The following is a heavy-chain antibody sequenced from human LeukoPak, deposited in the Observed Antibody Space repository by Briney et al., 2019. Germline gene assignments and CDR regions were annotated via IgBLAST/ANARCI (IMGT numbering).Heavy chain of an antibody. V-gene: IGHV4-59*08. Sequence: SETLSLTCTVSGGSISSYYRSWIRQPPGKGLEWIGYIYYSGGTNYNPSFKSRVAISVDTSKNQFSLKLSSVTAADTAVYYCATWGIAVAGTFDYWGQGTLVTVST. CDR1: GGSISSYY. J-gene: IGHJ4*02. CDR2: IYYSGGT. CDR3: ATWGIAVAGTFDY. D-gene: IGHD6-19*01.